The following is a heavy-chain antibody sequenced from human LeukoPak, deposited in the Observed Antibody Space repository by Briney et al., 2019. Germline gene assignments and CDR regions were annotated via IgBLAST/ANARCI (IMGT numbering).Heavy chain of an antibody. CDR2: ISPYNGNT. CDR1: GYTFTNYG. J-gene: IGHJ5*02. V-gene: IGHV1-18*01. Sequence: GASVKVSCKAPGYTFTNYGISWVRQAPGQGLEWMGWISPYNGNTNYAQKLQGRVTMTTDTSTSTAYMELRSLRSDDTAVYYCARILPRGSQIEYDFWSGYYTEGENWFDPWGQGTLVTVSS. CDR3: ARILPRGSQIEYDFWSGYYTEGENWFDP. D-gene: IGHD3-3*01.